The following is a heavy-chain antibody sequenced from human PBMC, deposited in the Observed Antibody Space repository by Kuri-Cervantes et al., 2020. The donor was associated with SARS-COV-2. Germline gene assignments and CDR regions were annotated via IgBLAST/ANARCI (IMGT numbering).Heavy chain of an antibody. Sequence: GGSLRLSCAASGFTFSSYSMNWVRQAPGKGLEWVAVISYDGSNKYYADSVKGRFTISRDNSKNTLYLQMNSLRAEDTAVYYCARVAKSGWNANNWFDPWGQGTLVTVSS. V-gene: IGHV3-30*03. CDR3: ARVAKSGWNANNWFDP. D-gene: IGHD1-1*01. CDR2: ISYDGSNK. J-gene: IGHJ5*02. CDR1: GFTFSSYS.